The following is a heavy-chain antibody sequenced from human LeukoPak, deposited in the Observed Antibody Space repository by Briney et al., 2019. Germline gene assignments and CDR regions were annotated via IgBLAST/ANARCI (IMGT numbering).Heavy chain of an antibody. D-gene: IGHD2-15*01. CDR2: LNPDIGAT. Sequence: ASVKVSCKASGYTFTGYYMHWVRQAPGQGLEWMGWLNPDIGATNYAQKFQGRVTMTRDTSISTAYMELSSLRSDDTAVYYCAKVRLGYCSGGSCSRGGTPMDVWGKGTTVTISS. V-gene: IGHV1-2*02. J-gene: IGHJ6*03. CDR1: GYTFTGYY. CDR3: AKVRLGYCSGGSCSRGGTPMDV.